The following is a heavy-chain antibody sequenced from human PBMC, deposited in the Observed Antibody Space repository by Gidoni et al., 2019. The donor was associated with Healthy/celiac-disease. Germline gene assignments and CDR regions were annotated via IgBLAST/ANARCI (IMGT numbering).Heavy chain of an antibody. CDR2: IWYDGSNK. J-gene: IGHJ6*02. Sequence: QVQLVESGGGVVQPGRSLRLSCAASGFPFSSYGMHWVRQAPGKGLEWVAVIWYDGSNKYYADSVKGRFTISRDNSKNTLYLQMNSLRAEDTAVYYCARDASGMRSSGGMDVWGQGTTVTVSS. V-gene: IGHV3-33*01. D-gene: IGHD2-8*01. CDR3: ARDASGMRSSGGMDV. CDR1: GFPFSSYG.